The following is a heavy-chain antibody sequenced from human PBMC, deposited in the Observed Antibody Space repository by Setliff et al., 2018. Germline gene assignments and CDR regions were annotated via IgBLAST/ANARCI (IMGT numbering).Heavy chain of an antibody. CDR1: GFIFSDHY. CDR2: SRDKASSYTT. CDR3: VRTVVPGYYFDS. Sequence: GGSLRLSCAASGFIFSDHYMDWARQAPGRGLEWVARSRDKASSYTTEYAASVKGRFIIGRDNSKNSVYLQMNSLKTEDAAVYFCVRTVVPGYYFDSWGQGTLVTVSS. D-gene: IGHD3-10*01. J-gene: IGHJ4*02. V-gene: IGHV3-72*01.